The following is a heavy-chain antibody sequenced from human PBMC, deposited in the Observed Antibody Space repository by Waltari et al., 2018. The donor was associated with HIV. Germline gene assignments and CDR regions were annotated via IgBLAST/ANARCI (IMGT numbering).Heavy chain of an antibody. CDR3: AREGTRYSSGDFDY. V-gene: IGHV3-48*02. J-gene: IGHJ4*02. D-gene: IGHD3-9*01. Sequence: EVQLVESGGGLVQPGGSLRLSCAASGFTFSSYSMNWVRQAPGKGLEWVSYISSSSSTIYYADSVKGRFTISRDNAKNSLYLQMNSLRDEDTAVYYCAREGTRYSSGDFDYWGQGTLVTVSS. CDR2: ISSSSSTI. CDR1: GFTFSSYS.